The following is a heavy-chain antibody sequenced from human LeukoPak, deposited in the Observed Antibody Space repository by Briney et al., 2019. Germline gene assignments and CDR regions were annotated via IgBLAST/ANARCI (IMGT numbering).Heavy chain of an antibody. CDR2: ISAYNGNT. J-gene: IGHJ2*01. D-gene: IGHD1-26*01. CDR3: ARDRGYYPDWYFDP. CDR1: GYTFTSYG. Sequence: ASVKVSCKASGYTFTSYGISWVGQAPGQGLKWMGWISAYNGNTNYAQNLQGRVTMTTDTSTSTVYMELRSLKSDDTAVYYCARDRGYYPDWYFDPWGRGTLVTVSS. V-gene: IGHV1-18*01.